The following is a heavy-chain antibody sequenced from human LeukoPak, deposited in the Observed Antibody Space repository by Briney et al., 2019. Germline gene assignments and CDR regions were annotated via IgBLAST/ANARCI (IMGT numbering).Heavy chain of an antibody. V-gene: IGHV1-2*02. Sequence: GASVKVSCKASGYTFTGYYMHWVRQAPGQGHEWMGWIDPNSGGTNYAQKFQGRVTMTRDTSISTAYMELSRLRSDDTAVYYCARAPYYYDSSGYYFEVYYFDYWGQGTLVTVSS. CDR3: ARAPYYYDSSGYYFEVYYFDY. CDR1: GYTFTGYY. J-gene: IGHJ4*02. D-gene: IGHD3-22*01. CDR2: IDPNSGGT.